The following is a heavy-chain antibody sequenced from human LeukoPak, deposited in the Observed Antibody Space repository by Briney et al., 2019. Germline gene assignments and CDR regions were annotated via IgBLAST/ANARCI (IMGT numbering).Heavy chain of an antibody. CDR3: ASRGFGELLTWFDP. CDR2: INHSGST. J-gene: IGHJ5*02. V-gene: IGHV4-34*01. CDR1: GGSFSGYY. Sequence: SETLSLTCAVYGGSFSGYYWSWIRQPPRKGLEWIGEINHSGSTNYNPSLKSRVTISVDTSKNQFSLKLSSVTAADTAVYYCASRGFGELLTWFDPWGQGTLVTVSS. D-gene: IGHD3-10*01.